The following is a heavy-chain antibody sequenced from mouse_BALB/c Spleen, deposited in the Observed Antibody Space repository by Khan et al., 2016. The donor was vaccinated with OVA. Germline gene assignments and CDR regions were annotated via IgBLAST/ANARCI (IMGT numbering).Heavy chain of an antibody. J-gene: IGHJ3*01. D-gene: IGHD2-10*02. Sequence: QVQLQQSGAELVKPGASVKLSCKASGYTFSSYYMYWVKQRPGQGLEWIGGINPNNGGPNFNEKFKTKAILTVDKSSSTAYMHLSSLTSEDSAVYYCTRSGYGNPFAYWGQGTLVTVSP. CDR2: INPNNGGP. V-gene: IGHV1S81*02. CDR1: GYTFSSYY. CDR3: TRSGYGNPFAY.